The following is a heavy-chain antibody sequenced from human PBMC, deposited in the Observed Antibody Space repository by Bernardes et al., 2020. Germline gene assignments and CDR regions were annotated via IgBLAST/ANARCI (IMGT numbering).Heavy chain of an antibody. D-gene: IGHD3-22*01. J-gene: IGHJ1*01. CDR1: GYIFNTYG. CDR3: ARDRGYYDSHGYYREYFQH. V-gene: IGHV1-18*01. CDR2: ISAYNGDT. Sequence: ASVKVSCKASGYIFNTYGISWVRQAPGQGLEWMGWISAYNGDTNYAQKLQGRVTMTTDTSTSTAYMELRSLKSDDTAVFYCARDRGYYDSHGYYREYFQHWGQGTLVTVSS.